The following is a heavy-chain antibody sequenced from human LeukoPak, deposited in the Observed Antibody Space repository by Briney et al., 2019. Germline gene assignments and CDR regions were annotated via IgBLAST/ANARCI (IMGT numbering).Heavy chain of an antibody. J-gene: IGHJ4*02. CDR1: GFTFSSYW. CDR3: ARSPRIVERGYYFDY. D-gene: IGHD2-15*01. CDR2: INTDGSST. V-gene: IGHV3-74*01. Sequence: GGSLRHSCAASGFTFSSYWMHWVRQAPGKGLVWVSRINTDGSSTSYADSVKGRFTISRDNAKNTLYLQMNSLRAEDTAVYYCARSPRIVERGYYFDYWGQGTLVTVSS.